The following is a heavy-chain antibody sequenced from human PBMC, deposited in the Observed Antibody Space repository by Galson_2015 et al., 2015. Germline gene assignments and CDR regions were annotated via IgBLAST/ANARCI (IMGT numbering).Heavy chain of an antibody. J-gene: IGHJ5*02. Sequence: QSGAEVKKPGESPRISCKGSGYSFTTYWINWVRQMPGKGLEWMGRIDPSDSYTNYSPSFQGHVTISADKSISTAYLQWSSLKASDTAMYYCARQSVTANWFDPWGQGTLVTVSS. V-gene: IGHV5-10-1*01. CDR3: ARQSVTANWFDP. CDR1: GYSFTTYW. CDR2: IDPSDSYT. D-gene: IGHD1-20*01.